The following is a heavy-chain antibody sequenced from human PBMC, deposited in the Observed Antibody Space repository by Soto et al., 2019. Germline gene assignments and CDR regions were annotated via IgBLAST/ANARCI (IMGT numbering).Heavy chain of an antibody. CDR1: GFNFRSYG. Sequence: PGGSLRLSCAASGFNFRSYGMQWVRQAPGKGLEWVAVIWYDGSNQYYADPVKGRFTISRDNSNNTLYLQMNSLRAEDTAMYYCERDRGGRMTLVTSSWLEPWGQGALVTVSS. CDR2: IWYDGSNQ. CDR3: ERDRGGRMTLVTSSWLEP. J-gene: IGHJ5*02. D-gene: IGHD4-17*01. V-gene: IGHV3-33*01.